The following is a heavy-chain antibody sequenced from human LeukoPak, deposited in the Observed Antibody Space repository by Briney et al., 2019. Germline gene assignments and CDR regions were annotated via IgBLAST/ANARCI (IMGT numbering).Heavy chain of an antibody. CDR3: AKDREQWLTGDFDS. CDR2: ISAYNGNT. D-gene: IGHD6-19*01. CDR1: GYTFTSYG. J-gene: IGHJ4*02. V-gene: IGHV1-18*01. Sequence: ASVKVSCKASGYTFTSYGISWVRQAPGQGLEWMGWISAYNGNTNYAQKLQGRVTMTTDTSTSTAYMELRSLRSDDTAIYYCAKDREQWLTGDFDSWGQGALVTVSS.